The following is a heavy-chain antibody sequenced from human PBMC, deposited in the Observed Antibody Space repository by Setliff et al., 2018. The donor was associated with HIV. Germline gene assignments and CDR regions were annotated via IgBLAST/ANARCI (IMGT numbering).Heavy chain of an antibody. J-gene: IGHJ5*02. CDR1: GYMFTNYA. CDR2: INAYNGNT. Sequence: ASVKVSCKASGYMFTNYALHWVRQAPGQRLEWMGWINAYNGNTKYSQKFQGRVTITRDTSASTAYLELSSLRSEDTAVYYCARSGYSAYDNWFDPWGQGTLVTVS. V-gene: IGHV1-3*01. CDR3: ARSGYSAYDNWFDP. D-gene: IGHD5-12*01.